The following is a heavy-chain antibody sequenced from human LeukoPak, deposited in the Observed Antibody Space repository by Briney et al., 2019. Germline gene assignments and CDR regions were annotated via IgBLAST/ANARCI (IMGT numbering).Heavy chain of an antibody. D-gene: IGHD6-6*01. V-gene: IGHV3-7*01. CDR2: IKQDGSEK. Sequence: GGSLRLSCAASGFTFSDYYMSWVRQAPGKGLEWVANIKQDGSEKYYVDSVKGRFTISRDNAKNSLYLQMNSLRAEDTAVYYCAREELVPFDHWGQGTLVTVSS. CDR3: AREELVPFDH. CDR1: GFTFSDYY. J-gene: IGHJ4*02.